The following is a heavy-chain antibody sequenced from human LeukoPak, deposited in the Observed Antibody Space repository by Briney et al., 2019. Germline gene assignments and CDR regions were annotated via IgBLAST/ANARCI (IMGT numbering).Heavy chain of an antibody. Sequence: GGSLRLSCAASGFTFSSYSMNWVRQAPGKGLEWVSSISGSSSYIYYADSLRGRFTISRDNAKNSLYLQMNSLRAEDTAVYYCARVKEASAFDIWGQGTMVTVSS. CDR3: ARVKEASAFDI. D-gene: IGHD5-12*01. J-gene: IGHJ3*02. CDR1: GFTFSSYS. CDR2: ISGSSSYI. V-gene: IGHV3-21*01.